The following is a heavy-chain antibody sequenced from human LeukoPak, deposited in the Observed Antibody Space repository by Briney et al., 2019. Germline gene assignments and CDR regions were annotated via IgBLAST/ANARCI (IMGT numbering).Heavy chain of an antibody. V-gene: IGHV3-23*01. CDR1: GFSFSNSA. CDR2: ISTGGSIT. D-gene: IGHD6-13*01. Sequence: PGGSLIRSCEASGFSFSNSAMSWVRQAPGKGLEGVSTISTGGSITYYAYSVKGRFTISRDNSKNTLYLQMNSLRAEDTAVYYCAKAPPYSSNWFIFDYWGPGTLVTVSS. CDR3: AKAPPYSSNWFIFDY. J-gene: IGHJ4*02.